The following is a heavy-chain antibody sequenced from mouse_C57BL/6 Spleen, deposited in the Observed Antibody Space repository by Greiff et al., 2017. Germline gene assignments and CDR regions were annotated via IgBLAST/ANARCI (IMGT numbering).Heavy chain of an antibody. CDR2: ISSGSSTI. CDR3: ARGDYDIYYAMDY. J-gene: IGHJ4*01. Sequence: EVQGVESGGGLVKPGGSLKLSCAASGFTFSDYGMHWGRQAPEKGLEWVAYISSGSSTIYYADTVKGRFTISRDNAKNTLFLQMTSLRSEDTAMYYCARGDYDIYYAMDYWGQGTSVTVSS. CDR1: GFTFSDYG. V-gene: IGHV5-17*01. D-gene: IGHD2-4*01.